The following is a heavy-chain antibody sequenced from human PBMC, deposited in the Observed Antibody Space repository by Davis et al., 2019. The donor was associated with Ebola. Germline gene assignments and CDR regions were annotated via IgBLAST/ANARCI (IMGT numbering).Heavy chain of an antibody. D-gene: IGHD4-23*01. CDR3: ARDGNVGEKAYGMDV. CDR2: IYYSGST. V-gene: IGHV4-59*01. Sequence: PSETLSLTCTVSGGSISSYYWSWIRQLPGKGLEWIGYIYYSGSTNYNPSLKSRVTISVDTSKNQFSLKLSSVTAADTAVYYCARDGNVGEKAYGMDVWGQGTTVTVSS. CDR1: GGSISSYY. J-gene: IGHJ6*02.